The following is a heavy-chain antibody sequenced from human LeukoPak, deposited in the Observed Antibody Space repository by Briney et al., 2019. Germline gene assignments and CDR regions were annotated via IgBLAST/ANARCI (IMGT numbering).Heavy chain of an antibody. CDR3: ARGGDFRSLGY. CDR1: GGSISSGGYY. V-gene: IGHV4-39*07. CDR2: ITHSGDT. D-gene: IGHD2-21*01. Sequence: SETLSLTCTVSGGSISSGGYYWTWIRQPPGKGLEWIGEITHSGDTNYTPSLKSRVTMSVDTSKNQFSLKLTSVTAADTAVYYCARGGDFRSLGYWGQGTLVTVSS. J-gene: IGHJ4*02.